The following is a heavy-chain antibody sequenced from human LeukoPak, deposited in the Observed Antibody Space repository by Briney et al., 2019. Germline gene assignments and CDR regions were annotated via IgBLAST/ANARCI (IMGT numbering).Heavy chain of an antibody. V-gene: IGHV3-53*01. CDR3: ARGGDTLGSTRTAFDI. J-gene: IGHJ3*02. Sequence: PGGSLRLSCAASGFTFRSYAMHWVRQAPGKGLEWVSVISSSGTTYYADSVKGRFTISRDNSKNTLYLQMNSLRAEDTAAYYCARGGDTLGSTRTAFDIWGQGTMVTVSS. D-gene: IGHD5-18*01. CDR2: ISSSGTT. CDR1: GFTFRSYA.